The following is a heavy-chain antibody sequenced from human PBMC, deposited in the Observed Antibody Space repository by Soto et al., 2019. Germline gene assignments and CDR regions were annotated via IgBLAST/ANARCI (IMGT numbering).Heavy chain of an antibody. CDR3: ARAHAPTLPFDS. CDR2: IYHSGNT. J-gene: IGHJ4*02. D-gene: IGHD2-15*01. Sequence: SETLSLTCTVSGGSVSSGSYYWSWIRQPPGKGLEWIGYIYHSGNTKYNPSLKSRVTISIDTSNNQFSLSLKSVTAADTAVYFCARAHAPTLPFDSWGLGTLVTVSS. V-gene: IGHV4-61*01. CDR1: GGSVSSGSYY.